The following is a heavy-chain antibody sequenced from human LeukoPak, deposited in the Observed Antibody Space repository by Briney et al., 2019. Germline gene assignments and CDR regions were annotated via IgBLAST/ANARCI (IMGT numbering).Heavy chain of an antibody. CDR3: ARGRGRADNWFDP. D-gene: IGHD3-10*01. CDR2: INPSGGDT. V-gene: IGHV1-46*01. Sequence: PSGTVSCKASGYTFTSYNFHWVRQAPGQGLELMGIINPSGGDTSYANKFQGRVTMTTDTSTSTVYMDLTSLTSEDTAVYYCARGRGRADNWFDPWGQGTLVTVSS. J-gene: IGHJ5*02. CDR1: GYTFTSYN.